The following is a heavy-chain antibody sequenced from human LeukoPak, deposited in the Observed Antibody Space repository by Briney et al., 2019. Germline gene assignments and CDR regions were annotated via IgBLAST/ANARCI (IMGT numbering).Heavy chain of an antibody. D-gene: IGHD2-21*01. V-gene: IGHV3-30*18. J-gene: IGHJ4*02. CDR3: AKDDSGDGVY. CDR2: ISYDGSNK. Sequence: PGRSLRLSCAASGFTFSSYGMHWVRQAPGKGLEWVAVISYDGSNKYYADSVKGRFTISRDNSKNTLYLQMNSLRVEDTAVYYGAKDDSGDGVYWGQGTLVTVSS. CDR1: GFTFSSYG.